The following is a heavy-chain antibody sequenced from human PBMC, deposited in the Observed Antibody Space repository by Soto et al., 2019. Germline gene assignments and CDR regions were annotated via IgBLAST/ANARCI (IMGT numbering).Heavy chain of an antibody. CDR3: ARSIFGVAKRWFDP. Sequence: VASVKVSCKASGYTFTSYGISWVRQAPGQGLEWMGWISAYNGNTNYAQKLQGRVTMTTDTSTSTAYMELRSLRSDDTAVYYCARSIFGVAKRWFDPWGQGTLVTVSS. CDR2: ISAYNGNT. J-gene: IGHJ5*02. D-gene: IGHD3-3*01. CDR1: GYTFTSYG. V-gene: IGHV1-18*01.